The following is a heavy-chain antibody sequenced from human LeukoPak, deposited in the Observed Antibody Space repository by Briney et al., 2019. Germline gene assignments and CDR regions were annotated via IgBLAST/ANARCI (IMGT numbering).Heavy chain of an antibody. J-gene: IGHJ6*02. CDR2: FYYSGST. CDR3: ARHDYGDYGRYYYYGMDV. Sequence: SETLSLTCTVSGGSISSSTYYWGWIRQSPGKGLAWIGSFYYSGSTNYNPSLKSRVTISVDASKNQFSLKLSSVTAADTAVYYCARHDYGDYGRYYYYGMDVWGQGTTVTVSS. CDR1: GGSISSSTYY. V-gene: IGHV4-39*01. D-gene: IGHD4-17*01.